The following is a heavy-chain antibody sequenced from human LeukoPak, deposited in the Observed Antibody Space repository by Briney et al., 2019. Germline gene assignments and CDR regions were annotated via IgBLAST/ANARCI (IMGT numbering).Heavy chain of an antibody. CDR1: GYTFSNYG. V-gene: IGHV3-33*01. D-gene: IGHD6-13*01. CDR3: ARSQQGNGNWFDP. Sequence: GGSLRLSCAASGYTFSNYGIHWVRQAPGKGLEWVAVIWFDGTNKFYADSVKGRFTISRDNSKKTLYLQMNSLRAEDTAVYYCARSQQGNGNWFDPWGQGTLVTVSS. CDR2: IWFDGTNK. J-gene: IGHJ5*02.